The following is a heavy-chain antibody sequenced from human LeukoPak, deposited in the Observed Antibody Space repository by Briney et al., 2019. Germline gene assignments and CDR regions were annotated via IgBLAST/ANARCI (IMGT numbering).Heavy chain of an antibody. D-gene: IGHD5-24*01. V-gene: IGHV3-23*01. J-gene: IGHJ1*01. CDR2: ISSPGGNT. Sequence: PGGSLRLSCTSSGFILSSFAMSWVRQPPGKGLEWVSSISSPGGNTYYADSVKGRFTISRDNSNNLVCLQMNSLRAEDTAVYYCAKTRNGYTTEYLQHWGQGTLVTVSS. CDR1: GFILSSFA. CDR3: AKTRNGYTTEYLQH.